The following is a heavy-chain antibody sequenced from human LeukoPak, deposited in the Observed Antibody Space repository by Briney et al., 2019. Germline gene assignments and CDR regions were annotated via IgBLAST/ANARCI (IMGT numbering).Heavy chain of an antibody. V-gene: IGHV1-69*04. CDR1: GGTFSSYA. CDR2: IIPILGIA. CDR3: AVRNGDYVFWFDP. D-gene: IGHD4-17*01. J-gene: IGHJ5*02. Sequence: ASVKVSCKASGGTFSSYAISWVRQAPGQGLEWMGRIIPILGIANYAQKFQGRGTITADKSTSTAYMELSSLRSEDTAVYYCAVRNGDYVFWFDPWGQGTLVTVSS.